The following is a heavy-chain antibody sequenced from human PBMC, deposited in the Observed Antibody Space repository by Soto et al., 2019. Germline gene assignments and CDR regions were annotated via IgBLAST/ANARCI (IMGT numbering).Heavy chain of an antibody. J-gene: IGHJ4*02. V-gene: IGHV3-9*01. D-gene: IGHD3-22*01. CDR1: SFTFADYA. CDR3: AKGRGDSGYYSIFDY. CDR2: ISWNSGHI. Sequence: GGSLRRSSGACSFTFADYAMHRVRHPPGNGLEWVSSISWNSGHIGYTDSVKGRFTSSRYNARNSLYLQMNSLRSEDTALYYCAKGRGDSGYYSIFDYWGQGT.